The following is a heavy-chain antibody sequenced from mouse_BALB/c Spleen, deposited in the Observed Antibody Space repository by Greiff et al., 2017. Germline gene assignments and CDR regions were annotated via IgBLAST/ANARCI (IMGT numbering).Heavy chain of an antibody. CDR1: GFTFSSYA. CDR3: ARGGYYDSVDY. Sequence: EVKVVESGGGLVKPGGSLKLSCAASGFTFSSYAMSWVRQTPEKRLEWVASISSGGSTYYPDSVKGRFTISRDNARNILYLQMSSLRSEDTAMYYCARGGYYDSVDYWGQGTTLTVSS. J-gene: IGHJ2*01. V-gene: IGHV5-6-5*01. D-gene: IGHD2-4*01. CDR2: ISSGGST.